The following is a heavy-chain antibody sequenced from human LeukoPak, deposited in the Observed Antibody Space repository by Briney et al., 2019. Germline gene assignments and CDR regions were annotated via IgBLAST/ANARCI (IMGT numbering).Heavy chain of an antibody. V-gene: IGHV1-24*01. D-gene: IGHD6-13*01. CDR2: FDPEDGET. Sequence: EASVKVSCKVSGYTLTELSMHWVRQAPGKGLEWMGGFDPEDGETIYAQKFQGRVTMTVDTSTDTAYMELSSLRSEDTAVYYCATLPYSIAAADFDYWGQGTLVTVSS. J-gene: IGHJ4*02. CDR1: GYTLTELS. CDR3: ATLPYSIAAADFDY.